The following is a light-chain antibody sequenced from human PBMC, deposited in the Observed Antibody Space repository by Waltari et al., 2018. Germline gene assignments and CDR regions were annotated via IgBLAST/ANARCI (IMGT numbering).Light chain of an antibody. J-gene: IGKJ4*01. CDR1: QDISNY. CDR3: FGLT. CDR2: VAS. V-gene: IGKV1-27*01. Sequence: DIQLTQSPSSLSASVGDRVIITCRASQDISNYLAWYQQKPGKVPKLLIYVASVLQSGVPSRFSGSGSGTEFTLTISSLQPDDVATYYCFGLTFGGGTKVDIK.